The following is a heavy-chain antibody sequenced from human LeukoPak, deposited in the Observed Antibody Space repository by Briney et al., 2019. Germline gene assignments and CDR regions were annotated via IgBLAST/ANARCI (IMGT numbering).Heavy chain of an antibody. CDR3: ARMGDVEGSVAFDI. V-gene: IGHV4-34*01. CDR1: GGSFSGYY. CDR2: IYYSGST. J-gene: IGHJ3*02. D-gene: IGHD2-21*01. Sequence: SETLSLTCAVYGGSFSGYYWSWIRQPPGKGLEWIGSIYYSGSTYYNPSLKSRVTISVDTSKNQFSLKLSSVTAADTAVYYCARMGDVEGSVAFDIWGQGTMVTVSS.